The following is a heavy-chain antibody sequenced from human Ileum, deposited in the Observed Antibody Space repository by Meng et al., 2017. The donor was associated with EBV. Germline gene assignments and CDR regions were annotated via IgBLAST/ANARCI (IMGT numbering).Heavy chain of an antibody. D-gene: IGHD2-8*02. V-gene: IGHV4-39*01. CDR1: GGSVSSSSYY. CDR2: VYYTGST. J-gene: IGHJ4*02. Sequence: QLQLQESGPGLVKPSETLSLTCTVPGGSVSSSSYYWGWIRLPPGKGLEWIGSVYYTGSTYYSSSLKSRVTISVDTSKNQFSLKLTSVTAADTAVYYCARGFVLASTSHNYDYWGQGTLVTVSS. CDR3: ARGFVLASTSHNYDY.